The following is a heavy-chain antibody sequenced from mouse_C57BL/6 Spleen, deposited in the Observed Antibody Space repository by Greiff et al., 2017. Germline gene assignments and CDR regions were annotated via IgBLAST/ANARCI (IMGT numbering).Heavy chain of an antibody. CDR1: GYTFTSYW. J-gene: IGHJ2*01. V-gene: IGHV1-50*01. Sequence: QLQQPGAELVKPGASVKLSCKASGYTFTSYWMQWVKQRPGQGLEWIGEIDPSDSYTNYNQKFKGKATLTVDTSSSTAYMQLSSLTSEDSAVYYCARRTTVVASDYWGQGTTLTVSS. CDR2: IDPSDSYT. CDR3: ARRTTVVASDY. D-gene: IGHD1-1*01.